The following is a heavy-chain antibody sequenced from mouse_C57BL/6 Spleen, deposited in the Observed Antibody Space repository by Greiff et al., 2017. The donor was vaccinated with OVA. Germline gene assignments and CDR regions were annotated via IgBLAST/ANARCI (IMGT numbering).Heavy chain of an antibody. J-gene: IGHJ2*01. CDR2: IDPENGDT. CDR1: GFTFTDDY. V-gene: IGHV14-4*01. CDR3: TRCSNHEFDY. Sequence: VHLKQSGAELVRPGASVKMPCTASGFTFTDDYMHWVKQRPEQGLEWIGGIDPENGDTEYTSKFKGKATMTADTSSSTAYMQLSSLTSEDTAVYYCTRCSNHEFDYWGQGTTLTVSA. D-gene: IGHD2-5*01.